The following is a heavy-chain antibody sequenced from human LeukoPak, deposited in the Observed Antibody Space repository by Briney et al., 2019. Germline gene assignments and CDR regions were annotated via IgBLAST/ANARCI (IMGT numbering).Heavy chain of an antibody. V-gene: IGHV1-18*01. CDR3: ARSCCGGDCYPFYYYYYYMDV. J-gene: IGHJ6*03. CDR1: DYTFTSYG. Sequence: ASVKVSCKASDYTFTSYGISWVRQAPGQGLEWMGWISAYNGNTNYAQKLQGRVTMTTDTSTSTAYMELRSLRSDDTAVYYCARSCCGGDCYPFYYYYYYMDVWGKGTTVTVSS. D-gene: IGHD2-21*02. CDR2: ISAYNGNT.